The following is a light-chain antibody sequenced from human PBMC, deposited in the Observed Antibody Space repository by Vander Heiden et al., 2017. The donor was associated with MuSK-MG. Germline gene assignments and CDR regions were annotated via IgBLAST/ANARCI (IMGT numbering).Light chain of an antibody. CDR1: QSVSSN. Sequence: EIVMTQSPATLSVTPGERATLSCRASQSVSSNLAWYQQKPGQAPRLLIYGASTRATGIPARFSGSGSGTEFTLTISSLQSEDFAVYYCQQYNNWPLFDQGTKLEIK. CDR2: GAS. J-gene: IGKJ2*01. CDR3: QQYNNWPL. V-gene: IGKV3-15*01.